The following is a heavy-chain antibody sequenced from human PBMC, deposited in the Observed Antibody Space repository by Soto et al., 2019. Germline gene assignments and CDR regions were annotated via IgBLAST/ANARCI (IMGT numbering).Heavy chain of an antibody. D-gene: IGHD1-26*01. CDR1: GGSISSYY. CDR3: ARGEYSGSYYATHHFDY. Sequence: QVQLQESGPGLVKPSETLSLTCTVCGGSISSYYWSWIRQPPGKGLEWIGYIYYSGSTNYNPSLKSRVTISVDTSKNQFSLKLSSVTAADTAVYYCARGEYSGSYYATHHFDYWGQGTLVTVSS. CDR2: IYYSGST. J-gene: IGHJ4*02. V-gene: IGHV4-59*01.